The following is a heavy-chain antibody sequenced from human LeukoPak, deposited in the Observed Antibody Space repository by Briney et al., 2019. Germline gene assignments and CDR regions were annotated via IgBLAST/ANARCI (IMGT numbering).Heavy chain of an antibody. CDR3: ARGGKTLRYYFDY. Sequence: PGGSLRLSCAASGFTFSSYSMNWVRQAPGKGLEWVSSISSSSSSYIYYADSVKGRFTISRDNAKNSLYLQMNSLRAEDTAVYYCARGGKTLRYYFDYWGQGTLVTVSS. CDR2: ISSSSSSYI. J-gene: IGHJ4*02. V-gene: IGHV3-21*01. D-gene: IGHD1-1*01. CDR1: GFTFSSYS.